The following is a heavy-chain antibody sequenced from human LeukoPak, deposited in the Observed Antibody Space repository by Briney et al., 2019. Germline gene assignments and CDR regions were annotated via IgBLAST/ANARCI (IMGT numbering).Heavy chain of an antibody. J-gene: IGHJ6*03. Sequence: QTGESLRLSCAASGFTVSSNYMSWVRQAPGKGLEWVSVIYSGGSTYYADSVKGRFTISRDNSKNTLYLQMNSLRAEDTAVYYCVRAGSQHTYYYYMDVWGKGTTDTVSS. CDR1: GFTVSSNY. CDR2: IYSGGST. D-gene: IGHD6-13*01. V-gene: IGHV3-66*02. CDR3: VRAGSQHTYYYYMDV.